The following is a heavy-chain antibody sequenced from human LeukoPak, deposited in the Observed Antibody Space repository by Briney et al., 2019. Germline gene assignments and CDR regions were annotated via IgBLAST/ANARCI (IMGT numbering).Heavy chain of an antibody. V-gene: IGHV1-69*06. CDR3: ARGSYFDVLTGFYYSHMDV. Sequence: SVKVSCKASGVTFSNSTLNWVRQAPGQGLEWMGRIIPIFGTSNYAPKFRDRVSITADTSPSTAYLEMSSVTSDDTALYYCARGSYFDVLTGFYYSHMDVWGEGTTVTVS. CDR2: IIPIFGTS. J-gene: IGHJ6*03. D-gene: IGHD3-9*01. CDR1: GVTFSNST.